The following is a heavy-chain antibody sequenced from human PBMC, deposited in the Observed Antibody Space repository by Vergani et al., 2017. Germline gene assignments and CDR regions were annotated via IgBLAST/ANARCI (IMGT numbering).Heavy chain of an antibody. J-gene: IGHJ6*02. Sequence: VQLVEAGGGWVQPGRSLRLLCAASGFTFDDYAMHWVGQAPGKGLEWVSGIRWNSGSIGYGDSVKGRFTISRDNAQNDLYLQMNSLRAEDMGLYYCAKDIGYYYYYGMDVWGQGTTVTVSS. CDR1: GFTFDDYA. CDR3: AKDIGYYYYYGMDV. CDR2: IRWNSGSI. V-gene: IGHV3-9*03.